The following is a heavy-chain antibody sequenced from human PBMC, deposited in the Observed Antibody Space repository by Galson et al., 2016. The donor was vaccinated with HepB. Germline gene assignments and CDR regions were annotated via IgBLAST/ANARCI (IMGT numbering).Heavy chain of an antibody. Sequence: SLRLSCAASGFTFGSYAMHWVRQAPGKGLEWVAFISYDGYNKNYVDSVKGRFTVSRDNSKNTLYLQMNSLRVEDTAVYYCAREQTTSWYGGTNWFDPWGQGTLVIVSS. V-gene: IGHV3-30*04. CDR3: AREQTTSWYGGTNWFDP. D-gene: IGHD2-2*01. J-gene: IGHJ5*02. CDR2: ISYDGYNK. CDR1: GFTFGSYA.